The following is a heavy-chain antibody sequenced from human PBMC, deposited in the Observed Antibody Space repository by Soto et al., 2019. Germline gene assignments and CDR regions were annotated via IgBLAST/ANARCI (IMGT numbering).Heavy chain of an antibody. V-gene: IGHV5-51*01. CDR2: IYPGDSDT. CDR3: ARRGRCTNGVCYTAGPKYYYYGMDV. D-gene: IGHD2-8*01. J-gene: IGHJ6*02. Sequence: GESLKISCKGSGYSFTSYWIGWVRQMPGKGLEWMGIIYPGDSDTRYSPSFQGQVTISADKSISTAYLQWSSLKASDTAMYYCARRGRCTNGVCYTAGPKYYYYGMDVWGQGTTVPVSS. CDR1: GYSFTSYW.